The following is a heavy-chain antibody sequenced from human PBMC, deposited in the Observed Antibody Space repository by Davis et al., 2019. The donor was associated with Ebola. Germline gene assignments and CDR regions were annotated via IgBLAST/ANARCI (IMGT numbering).Heavy chain of an antibody. Sequence: GESLKIPCPAPGFTFHEHGMHWVRQAPGKGLEWVAVISYDGTYKYYADFVRGRFSISRDNSKNTLYLQINSLGSEDTAVYYCASDRGYSSGSGTYPVFWGQGTLVTVSS. V-gene: IGHV3-30*03. CDR2: ISYDGTYK. CDR1: GFTFHEHG. D-gene: IGHD3-10*01. CDR3: ASDRGYSSGSGTYPVF. J-gene: IGHJ4*02.